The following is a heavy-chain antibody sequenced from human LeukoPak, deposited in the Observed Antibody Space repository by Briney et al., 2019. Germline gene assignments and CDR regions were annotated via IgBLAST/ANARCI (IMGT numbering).Heavy chain of an antibody. V-gene: IGHV3-30*18. D-gene: IGHD7-27*01. CDR1: GFTFSSYD. J-gene: IGHJ4*02. Sequence: GGSLRLSCAASGFTFSSYDMHWVRQAPGKGLEWVTVISYDGSNKYYGDSVKGRFTISRDNSKNTLYLKMNSLRAEDTAVYYCAKGDWGDSWGQGTLVTVSS. CDR3: AKGDWGDS. CDR2: ISYDGSNK.